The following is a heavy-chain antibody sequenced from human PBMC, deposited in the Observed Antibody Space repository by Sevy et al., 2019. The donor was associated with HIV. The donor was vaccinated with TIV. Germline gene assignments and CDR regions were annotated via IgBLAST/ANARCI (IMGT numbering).Heavy chain of an antibody. V-gene: IGHV3-30-3*01. D-gene: IGHD4-17*01. CDR1: GFTFSSYA. Sequence: GGSLRLSCAASGFTFSSYAMHWVRQAPGKGLEWVAVISYDGTNNYYADSVKGRFTISRDNSKKILYVQMNSLRGEDTAVYYCARDQHDYAGNVRTGWFDPWGQGTLVTVSS. J-gene: IGHJ5*02. CDR3: ARDQHDYAGNVRTGWFDP. CDR2: ISYDGTNN.